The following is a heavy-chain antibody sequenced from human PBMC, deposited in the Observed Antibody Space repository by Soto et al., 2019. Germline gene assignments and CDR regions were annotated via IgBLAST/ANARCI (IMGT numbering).Heavy chain of an antibody. CDR1: GFTFSSYA. D-gene: IGHD3-10*01. V-gene: IGHV3-30-3*01. CDR3: ARDGTMVRGFGNPHYYGMDV. Sequence: GGSLRLSCAASGFTFSSYAMHWVRQAPGKGLEWVAVISYDGSNKYYADSVKGRFTISRDNSKNTLYLQMNSLRAEDTAVYYCARDGTMVRGFGNPHYYGMDVWGQGTTVTVSS. J-gene: IGHJ6*02. CDR2: ISYDGSNK.